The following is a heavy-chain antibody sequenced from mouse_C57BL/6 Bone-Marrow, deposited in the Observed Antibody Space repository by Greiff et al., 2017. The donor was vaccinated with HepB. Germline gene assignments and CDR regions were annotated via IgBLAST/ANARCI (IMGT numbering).Heavy chain of an antibody. CDR1: GYTFTSYW. Sequence: QLQQPGAELVMPGASVKLSCKASGYTFTSYWMHWVKQRPGQGLEWIGEIDPSDSYTNYNQKFKGKSTLTVDKSSSTAYMQLSSLTSEDSAVYYCARRDYYGSSYAMDYWGQGTSVTVSS. J-gene: IGHJ4*01. CDR2: IDPSDSYT. CDR3: ARRDYYGSSYAMDY. D-gene: IGHD1-1*01. V-gene: IGHV1-69*01.